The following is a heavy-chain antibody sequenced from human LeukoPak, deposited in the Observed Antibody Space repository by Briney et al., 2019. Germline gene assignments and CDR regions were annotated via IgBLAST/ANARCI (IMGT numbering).Heavy chain of an antibody. J-gene: IGHJ5*02. CDR3: ARVSPYIAARQYNWFDP. CDR2: IIPIFGTA. D-gene: IGHD6-6*01. CDR1: GGTFSSYA. V-gene: IGHV1-69*05. Sequence: PVKVSCKASGGTFSSYAISWVRQAPGQGLEWMGGIIPIFGTANYAQKFQGRVTITTDESTSTAYMELSSLRSEDTAVYYCARVSPYIAARQYNWFDPWGQGTLVTVSS.